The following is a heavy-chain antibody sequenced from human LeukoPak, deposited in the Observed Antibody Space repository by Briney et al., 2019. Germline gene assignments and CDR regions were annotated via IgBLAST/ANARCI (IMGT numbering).Heavy chain of an antibody. CDR1: GGSFTGYY. CDR3: ARPRGSGRNQRSKTGYFDY. D-gene: IGHD3-10*01. V-gene: IGHV4-34*01. CDR2: INHSGST. J-gene: IGHJ4*02. Sequence: SETLSLTCAVYGGSFTGYYWSWIRQPPGKGLGWIGEINHSGSTNYNPSLKSRVTISVDTSKNQFSLKLSSVTAADTAVYYCARPRGSGRNQRSKTGYFDYWGQGTLVTVSS.